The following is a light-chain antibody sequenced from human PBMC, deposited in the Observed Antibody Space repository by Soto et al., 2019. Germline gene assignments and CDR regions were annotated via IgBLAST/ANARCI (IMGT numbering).Light chain of an antibody. Sequence: EIVMTQSPATLSLSPGERATLSCRASQSVSSNVAWYQQKPGQVPRLLFYGASTRVTGIPARFSGRGSGTGFTLTISSLQSEDYAIYYCQQYNNWPRTFGQGTKVEIK. CDR2: GAS. J-gene: IGKJ1*01. CDR1: QSVSSN. V-gene: IGKV3-15*01. CDR3: QQYNNWPRT.